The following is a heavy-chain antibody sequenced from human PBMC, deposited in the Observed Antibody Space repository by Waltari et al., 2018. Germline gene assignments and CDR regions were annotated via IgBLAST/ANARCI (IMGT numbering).Heavy chain of an antibody. J-gene: IGHJ4*02. D-gene: IGHD2-2*01. CDR2: IDPSDSFR. Sequence: EVQLVQSGAEVKKPEESLRISCEGSGYSFTSHWISWVGQVPGKGREWVGRIDPSDSFRNYGPAFEGHVTISVDQSLRTAYLQWDSLKASDTAIYYCVRHRTTYPLEIDYWGQGTLVTVSS. V-gene: IGHV5-10-1*01. CDR3: VRHRTTYPLEIDY. CDR1: GYSFTSHW.